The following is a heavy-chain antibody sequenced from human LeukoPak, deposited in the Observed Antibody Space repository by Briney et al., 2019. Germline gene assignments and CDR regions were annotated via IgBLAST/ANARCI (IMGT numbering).Heavy chain of an antibody. CDR2: IYTSGST. D-gene: IGHD3-9*01. CDR3: ARLYHDLLTGYFDY. CDR1: GGSISSYY. Sequence: SETLSLTCTVSGGSISSYYWSWIRQPAGKGLEWIGRIYTSGSTNYNPSFKSRVTMSVDTSKNQFSLKLSSVTAADTAVYYCARLYHDLLTGYFDYWGQGTLVTVSS. V-gene: IGHV4-4*07. J-gene: IGHJ4*02.